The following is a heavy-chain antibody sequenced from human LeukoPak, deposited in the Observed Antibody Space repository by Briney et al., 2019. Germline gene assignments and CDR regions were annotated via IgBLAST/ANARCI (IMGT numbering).Heavy chain of an antibody. CDR2: IYPGDSNT. J-gene: IGHJ3*02. Sequence: GESLKISCKGSGYSFTSYWIGWVRQMPGKGLEWVGIIYPGDSNTRYSPSFEGQVIISADKSISTAYLQWSSLKASDTAMYYCARQDYDFWSGDHDAFDIWGQGTMVTVSS. CDR1: GYSFTSYW. D-gene: IGHD3-3*01. CDR3: ARQDYDFWSGDHDAFDI. V-gene: IGHV5-51*01.